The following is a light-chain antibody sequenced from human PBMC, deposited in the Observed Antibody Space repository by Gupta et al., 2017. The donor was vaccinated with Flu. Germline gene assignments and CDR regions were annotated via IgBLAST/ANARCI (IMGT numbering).Light chain of an antibody. CDR2: KAS. CDR1: QSISIW. Sequence: DRVTITCRASQSISIWLAWYQQKPGKAPKLLIYKASSLESGVPSRFSGSGSGTEFTLTISSLQPDDFATYYCQQYNSYSMYTFGQGTKLEIK. J-gene: IGKJ2*01. V-gene: IGKV1-5*03. CDR3: QQYNSYSMYT.